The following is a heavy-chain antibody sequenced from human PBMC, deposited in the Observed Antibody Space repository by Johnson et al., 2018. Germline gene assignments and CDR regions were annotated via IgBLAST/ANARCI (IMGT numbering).Heavy chain of an antibody. Sequence: VQLVESGGGLVKPXGSLRLSXAASGFIFSTYSMNWVRQAPGKGLEWVSSISSSSSYIYYADSVKGRFTISRDNAKNSLYLQMNSLRAEDTAVYYWAREGIAVAALSIWGQGTMVTVSS. CDR3: AREGIAVAALSI. D-gene: IGHD6-19*01. CDR2: ISSSSSYI. CDR1: GFIFSTYS. J-gene: IGHJ3*02. V-gene: IGHV3-21*01.